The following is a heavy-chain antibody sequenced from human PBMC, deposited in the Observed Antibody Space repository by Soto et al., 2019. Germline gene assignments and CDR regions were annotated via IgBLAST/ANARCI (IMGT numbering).Heavy chain of an antibody. CDR2: ISSSSSYI. D-gene: IGHD2-15*01. J-gene: IGHJ6*02. Sequence: VGSLRLSCASSVFTFSSYSMNCVRHSPGKWLEWVSSISSSSSYIYYADSVKGRFTISRDNAKNSLYLQMNSLRAEDTAVYYCEREGLGIPHYCSGGSCQTYYHYGMDVWGQGTTVTGSS. V-gene: IGHV3-21*01. CDR3: EREGLGIPHYCSGGSCQTYYHYGMDV. CDR1: VFTFSSYS.